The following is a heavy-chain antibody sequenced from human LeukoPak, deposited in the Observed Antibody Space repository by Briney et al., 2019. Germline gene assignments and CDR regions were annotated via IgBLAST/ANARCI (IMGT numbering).Heavy chain of an antibody. CDR2: IYYSGST. Sequence: SETLSLTCTVSGGSISSGGYYWSWIRQHPGKGLEWIGYIYYSGSTYYNPSLKSRVTISVDTSKNQFSLKLSSVTAADTAVYYCARDWPYSSSGFDYWGQGTLVTVSS. CDR3: ARDWPYSSSGFDY. D-gene: IGHD6-6*01. V-gene: IGHV4-61*08. J-gene: IGHJ4*02. CDR1: GGSISSGGYY.